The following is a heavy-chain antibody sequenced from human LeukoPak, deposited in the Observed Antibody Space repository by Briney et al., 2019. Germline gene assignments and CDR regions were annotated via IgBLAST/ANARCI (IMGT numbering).Heavy chain of an antibody. CDR3: ARDGAGLGAFDI. CDR1: GFTFSSYS. D-gene: IGHD6-19*01. J-gene: IGHJ3*02. CDR2: ISSSSSYI. V-gene: IGHV3-21*01. Sequence: GGSLRLSCAASGFTFSSYSMNWVRQAPGKGLEWVSSISSSSSYIYYADSVKGRFTISRDNAKNSLYLQMNSLRAEDTAVYYCARDGAGLGAFDIWGQGTMVTVSS.